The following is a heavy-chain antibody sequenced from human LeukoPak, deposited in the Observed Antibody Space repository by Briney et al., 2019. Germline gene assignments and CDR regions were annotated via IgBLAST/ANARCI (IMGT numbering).Heavy chain of an antibody. CDR1: GGSISTYF. Sequence: SETLSLTCTVSGGSISTYFWSWLRQPAGKGLEWIGRIYTSETTNYNPSLKSRVSMSVDTSKNQFSLNLSSVTAADTAVYYCARGDTPSKNIVVVPARYYFDYWGQGTLVTVSS. J-gene: IGHJ4*02. V-gene: IGHV4-4*07. CDR3: ARGDTPSKNIVVVPARYYFDY. D-gene: IGHD2-2*01. CDR2: IYTSETT.